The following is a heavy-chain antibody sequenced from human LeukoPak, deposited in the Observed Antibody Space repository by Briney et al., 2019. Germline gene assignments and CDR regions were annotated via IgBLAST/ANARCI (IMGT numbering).Heavy chain of an antibody. D-gene: IGHD2-15*01. J-gene: IGHJ4*02. Sequence: ASVKVSCKSSGYTFTNYYIHWVRQAPGQGLEWMGITNPSSGGTSYAQKFRDRVTLTRDTSTSTVYMELSSLSSEDTAMYYCAKSRTGGSGSSDYWGQGTLVTVSA. CDR3: AKSRTGGSGSSDY. CDR1: GYTFTNYY. CDR2: TNPSSGGT. V-gene: IGHV1-46*01.